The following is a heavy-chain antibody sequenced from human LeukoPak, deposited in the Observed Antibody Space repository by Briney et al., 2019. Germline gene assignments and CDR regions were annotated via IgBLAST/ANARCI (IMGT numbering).Heavy chain of an antibody. V-gene: IGHV4-59*01. CDR2: IYYSGST. Sequence: SETLSLTCTVSGGSISTYYWTWIRQPPGKGLEWIGYIYYSGSTNYNPSLKSRVTMSVDTSKNQFSLKLSSVTAADTAVYYCAGDRLGEPIDYWGRGTLVTVSS. CDR1: GGSISTYY. CDR3: AGDRLGEPIDY. J-gene: IGHJ4*02. D-gene: IGHD3-16*01.